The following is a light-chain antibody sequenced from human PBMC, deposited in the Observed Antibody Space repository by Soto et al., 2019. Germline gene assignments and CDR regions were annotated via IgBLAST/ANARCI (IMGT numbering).Light chain of an antibody. Sequence: QSALTQPASVSGSPGQSITISCTGTISDVGGNKFVSWYQQYPGKAPKLMICDVSNRPSGVSNRFSSSKSGNTASLTISGLQAEDEADYYCSSFTGTNYVFGTGTKLTVL. V-gene: IGLV2-14*03. J-gene: IGLJ1*01. CDR2: DVS. CDR3: SSFTGTNYV. CDR1: ISDVGGNKF.